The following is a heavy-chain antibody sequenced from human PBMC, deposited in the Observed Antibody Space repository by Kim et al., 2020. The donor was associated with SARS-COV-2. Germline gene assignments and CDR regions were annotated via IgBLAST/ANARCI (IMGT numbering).Heavy chain of an antibody. J-gene: IGHJ3*02. D-gene: IGHD3-22*01. Sequence: GGSLRLSCAASGFSFISNAMSWVRQAPGKGLEWVSTINYSGDITYYADSVKGRFTISRDNSKNTLYLQMNSLRAEDTAVYYCAKDPYYYDTSGIPDDAFDIWGQGKLVTVSS. V-gene: IGHV3-23*01. CDR3: AKDPYYYDTSGIPDDAFDI. CDR2: INYSGDIT. CDR1: GFSFISNA.